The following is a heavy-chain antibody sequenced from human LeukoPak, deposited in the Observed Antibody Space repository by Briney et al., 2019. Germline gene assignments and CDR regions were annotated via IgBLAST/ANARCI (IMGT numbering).Heavy chain of an antibody. J-gene: IGHJ5*02. Sequence: GGSLRLSRTASGFTFGDYAMSWVRQAPGKGLEWVGFIRSKAYGGTTEYAASVKGRFTISRDDSKSIAYLQMNSLKTEDTAVYYCTREFDTYYDILTGTGGFDPWGQGTLVTVSS. CDR1: GFTFGDYA. CDR3: TREFDTYYDILTGTGGFDP. D-gene: IGHD3-9*01. V-gene: IGHV3-49*04. CDR2: IRSKAYGGTT.